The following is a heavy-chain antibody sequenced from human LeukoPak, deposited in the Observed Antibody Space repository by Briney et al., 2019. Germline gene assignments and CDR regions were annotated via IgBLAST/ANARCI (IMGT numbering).Heavy chain of an antibody. Sequence: GGSLRLSCTASGFTFSNYGMHWVRQAPGKGLEWVAVMWVWNDGSNEYYADSVKGRFTIARDKSQHTLYLQMVSLRAEETADYYCARDRFPHDDAHYGMDVWGQGPTVTVSS. CDR3: ARDRFPHDDAHYGMDV. J-gene: IGHJ6*02. CDR1: GFTFSNYG. D-gene: IGHD3-16*01. V-gene: IGHV3-33*01. CDR2: MWVWNDGSNE.